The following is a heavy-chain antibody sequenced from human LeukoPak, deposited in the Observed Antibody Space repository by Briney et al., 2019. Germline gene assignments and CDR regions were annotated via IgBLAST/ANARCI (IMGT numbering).Heavy chain of an antibody. D-gene: IGHD3-9*01. CDR3: ARPGVLRYFGY. Sequence: PSETLSLTCTVSGGSISSYYWSWIRQPPGKGLEWIGYIYYSGSTNYNPSLKSRVTISVDTSKNKFSLKLSSVTAADTAVYYCARPGVLRYFGYWGQGTLVTVSS. J-gene: IGHJ4*02. V-gene: IGHV4-59*12. CDR1: GGSISSYY. CDR2: IYYSGST.